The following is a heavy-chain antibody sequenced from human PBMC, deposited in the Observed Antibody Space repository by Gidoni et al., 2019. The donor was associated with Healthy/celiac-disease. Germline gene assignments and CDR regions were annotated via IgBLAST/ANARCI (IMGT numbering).Heavy chain of an antibody. D-gene: IGHD1-26*01. CDR1: GFTFSNAW. CDR2: IKSKTDGGTT. V-gene: IGHV3-15*01. CDR3: TTDWAPKWELPRADAFDI. Sequence: EVQLVESGGGLVKPGGSLRLSCAASGFTFSNAWMRWVRQAPGKGLEWVGRIKSKTDGGTTDYAAPVKGRFTISRDDSKNTLYLQMNSLKTEDTAVYYCTTDWAPKWELPRADAFDIWGQGTMVTVSS. J-gene: IGHJ3*02.